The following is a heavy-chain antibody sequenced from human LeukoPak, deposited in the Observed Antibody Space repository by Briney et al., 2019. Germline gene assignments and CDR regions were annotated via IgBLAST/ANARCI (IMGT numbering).Heavy chain of an antibody. Sequence: PGGSLRLSRAASGFTFSSYSMNWVRQAPGKGLEWVSSISSSSSYIYYADSVKGRFTISRDNAKNSLYLQMNSLRAEDTAVYYCARDEYGSGGFDPWGQGTLVTVSS. CDR3: ARDEYGSGGFDP. CDR1: GFTFSSYS. CDR2: ISSSSSYI. V-gene: IGHV3-21*01. J-gene: IGHJ5*02. D-gene: IGHD3-10*01.